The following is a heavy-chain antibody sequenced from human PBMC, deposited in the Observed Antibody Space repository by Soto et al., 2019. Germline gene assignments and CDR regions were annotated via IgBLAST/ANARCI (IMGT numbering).Heavy chain of an antibody. CDR3: VRTSLVVAAATREDY. V-gene: IGHV3-74*01. CDR1: GFTFSSYW. D-gene: IGHD2-15*01. Sequence: EVQLVESGGGLVQPGESLRLSCAASGFTFSSYWMHWVRQAPGKGLVWVSRINSDGSSTSYAGSVKGRFTISRDNANNTLYLKRNRLRAEDTAVYYCVRTSLVVAAATREDYWGQGTLVTVSS. J-gene: IGHJ4*02. CDR2: INSDGSST.